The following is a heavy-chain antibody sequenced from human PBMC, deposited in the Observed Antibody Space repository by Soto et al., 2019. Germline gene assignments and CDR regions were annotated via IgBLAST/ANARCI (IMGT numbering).Heavy chain of an antibody. CDR1: GSTFSSYA. Sequence: GGSLRLSCAASGSTFSSYAMSWVRQAPGKGLEWVSAISGSGGSTYYADSVKGRFTISRDNSKNTLYLQMNSLRAEDTVVYYCAKKIIVVGPYYFDYWGQGTLVTVS. V-gene: IGHV3-23*01. D-gene: IGHD3-22*01. CDR2: ISGSGGST. J-gene: IGHJ4*02. CDR3: AKKIIVVGPYYFDY.